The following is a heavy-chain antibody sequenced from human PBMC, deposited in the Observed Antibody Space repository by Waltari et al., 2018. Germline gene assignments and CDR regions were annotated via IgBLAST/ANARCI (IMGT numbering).Heavy chain of an antibody. Sequence: EVQLVESGGGLVQPGGSLSLSCAASGFTFCSHWMSWVRQAPGKGLEWVANIKQDGSEKYYVDSVKGRFTISRDNTKNSLYLQMNSLRAEDTAVYYCARGGWEPLNWGQGTLVTVSS. J-gene: IGHJ4*02. CDR1: GFTFCSHW. CDR3: ARGGWEPLN. D-gene: IGHD1-26*01. CDR2: IKQDGSEK. V-gene: IGHV3-7*03.